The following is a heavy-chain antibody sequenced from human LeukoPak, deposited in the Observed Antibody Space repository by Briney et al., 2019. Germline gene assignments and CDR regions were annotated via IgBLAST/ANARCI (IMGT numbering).Heavy chain of an antibody. CDR1: GYTFTSYD. V-gene: IGHV1-8*01. Sequence: ASVKDSCKASGYTFTSYDSYWVRQATGQGLEWMECMNPNSGNTGYAKKCQGRVTMTRNTSKSTAYMELSRLRTEDTAVYYCASTRGGTNDYYYYRDVWGKETAVTVSS. D-gene: IGHD1-14*01. CDR2: MNPNSGNT. J-gene: IGHJ6*03. CDR3: ASTRGGTNDYYYYRDV.